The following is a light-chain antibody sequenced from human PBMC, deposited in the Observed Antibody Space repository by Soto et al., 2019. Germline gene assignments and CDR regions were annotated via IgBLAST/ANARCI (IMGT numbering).Light chain of an antibody. V-gene: IGLV2-14*03. CDR1: ISDVGGYNY. Sequence: QSALTQPASVSGSPGQSITISCTGTISDVGGYNYVAWYQHHPGKAPKLMIYDVSNRPSGVSNRFSGSKSGNTASLTISGLQAEDDADYYFSSYTSSSISYVFGTGTKLTVL. CDR3: SSYTSSSISYV. CDR2: DVS. J-gene: IGLJ1*01.